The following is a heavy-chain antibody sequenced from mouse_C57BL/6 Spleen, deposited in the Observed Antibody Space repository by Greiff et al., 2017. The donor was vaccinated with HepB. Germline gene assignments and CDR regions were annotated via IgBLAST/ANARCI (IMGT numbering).Heavy chain of an antibody. CDR3: AKNSCNYSYAMDY. CDR1: GFSLTSYG. CDR2: IWRGGST. D-gene: IGHD2-1*01. Sequence: QVQLQQSGPGLVQPSQRLSITCTVSGFSLTSYGVHWVRQSPGKGLEWLGVIWRGGSTDYNAAFMSRLSITKDNSKSQVFFKMNRLQADDTAIYYCAKNSCNYSYAMDYWGQGTSVTVSS. V-gene: IGHV2-5*01. J-gene: IGHJ4*01.